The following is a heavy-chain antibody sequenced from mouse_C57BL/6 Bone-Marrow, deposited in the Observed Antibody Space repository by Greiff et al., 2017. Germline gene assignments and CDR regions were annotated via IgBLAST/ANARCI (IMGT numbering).Heavy chain of an antibody. Sequence: QVQLQQPGAELVKPGASVKVSCKASGYTFTSYWMHWVKQRPGQGLEWIGRLHPSDSDTNYNQKFKGKATLTVDKSSSTAYMQLSSLTSEDSAVYDVAIGGRDGSNAMDYWGQGTSVTVSS. V-gene: IGHV1-74*01. CDR2: LHPSDSDT. CDR1: GYTFTSYW. J-gene: IGHJ4*01. CDR3: AIGGRDGSNAMDY. D-gene: IGHD1-1*01.